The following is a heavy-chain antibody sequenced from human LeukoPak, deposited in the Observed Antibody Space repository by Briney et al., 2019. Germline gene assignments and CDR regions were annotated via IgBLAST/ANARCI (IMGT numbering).Heavy chain of an antibody. V-gene: IGHV4-39*01. Sequence: SETLSLTCTVSGGSISSSSYYWGWIRQPPGKGLEWIGSIYYSGSTYHNPSLKSRVTISVDTSKNQLSLKLSSVTAADTAVYYCARQSITMIVVNWGQGTLVTVSS. CDR3: ARQSITMIVVN. CDR2: IYYSGST. J-gene: IGHJ4*02. D-gene: IGHD3-22*01. CDR1: GGSISSSSYY.